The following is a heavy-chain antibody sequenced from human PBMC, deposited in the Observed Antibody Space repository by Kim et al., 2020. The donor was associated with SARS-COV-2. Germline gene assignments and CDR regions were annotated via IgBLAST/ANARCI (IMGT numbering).Heavy chain of an antibody. CDR3: ARVSCSSTSCYEFDY. J-gene: IGHJ4*02. V-gene: IGHV1-69*04. Sequence: QKFQGRVTITADKSTSTAYMELSSLRSEDTAVYYCARVSCSSTSCYEFDYWGQGTLVTVSS. D-gene: IGHD2-2*01.